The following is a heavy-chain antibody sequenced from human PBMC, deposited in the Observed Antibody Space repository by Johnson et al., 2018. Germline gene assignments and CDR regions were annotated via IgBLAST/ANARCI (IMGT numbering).Heavy chain of an antibody. J-gene: IGHJ3*02. V-gene: IGHV3-11*01. CDR3: ARCCSSTSCGDAFDI. Sequence: QVQLVESGGGLVKPGGSLRLSCVASGFTFSDYYMRWIRQAPGKGLECVSYISSSGSTIYYADSVKGRFTISRDNAKTSLYLRMNSGRADVTAVYYCARCCSSTSCGDAFDIWGKGTMVTVSS. CDR1: GFTFSDYY. CDR2: ISSSGSTI. D-gene: IGHD2-2*01.